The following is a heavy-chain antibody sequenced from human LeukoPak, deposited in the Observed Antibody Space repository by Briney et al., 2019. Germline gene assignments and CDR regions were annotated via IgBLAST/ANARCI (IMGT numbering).Heavy chain of an antibody. Sequence: PGGSLRLSCAASGFSFSSSWMHWVRQVPGKVLEWVSRINDDETSTTYAESVKGRFTISRDNAKNTLFLQMNSLRAEDTAVYYCATTGSGSYYDYWGQGTLVTVSS. CDR2: INDDETST. D-gene: IGHD1-26*01. J-gene: IGHJ4*02. V-gene: IGHV3-74*01. CDR3: ATTGSGSYYDY. CDR1: GFSFSSSW.